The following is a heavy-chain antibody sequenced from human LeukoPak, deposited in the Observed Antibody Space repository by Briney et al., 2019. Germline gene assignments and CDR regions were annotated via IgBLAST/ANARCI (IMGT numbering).Heavy chain of an antibody. J-gene: IGHJ3*02. CDR3: ARHTSIAARDSPMGAFDI. CDR2: IYYSGST. CDR1: GGSISSSSYY. Sequence: PSETLSLTCTVSGGSISSSSYYWGWIRQAPGQGLEWIGSIYYSGSTYYNPSLKSRFTISVDTSKNQFSLNLSSVTAADTAVYYCARHTSIAARDSPMGAFDIWGQGTMVTVSS. V-gene: IGHV4-39*01. D-gene: IGHD6-6*01.